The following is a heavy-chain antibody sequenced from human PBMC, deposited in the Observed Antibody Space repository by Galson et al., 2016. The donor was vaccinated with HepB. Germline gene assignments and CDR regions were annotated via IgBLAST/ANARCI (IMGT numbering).Heavy chain of an antibody. J-gene: IGHJ3*02. CDR2: IYDSGNA. V-gene: IGHV4-59*01. Sequence: SETLSLTCTVSGGSISQYYWSWIRQPPGKGLEWIAYIYDSGNANYNPSLKSRVTISLDMSKSQVSLRLTSVTAADTAVYYCAHGAYYDASGYLHDAFHIWGQGTMVTVSS. CDR3: AHGAYYDASGYLHDAFHI. D-gene: IGHD3-22*01. CDR1: GGSISQYY.